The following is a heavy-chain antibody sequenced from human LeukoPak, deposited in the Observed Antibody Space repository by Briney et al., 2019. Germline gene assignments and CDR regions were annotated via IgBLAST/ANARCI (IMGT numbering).Heavy chain of an antibody. CDR3: ASECGYACLDY. CDR1: GFTFGSYW. CDR2: IKQDGSEK. D-gene: IGHD5-12*01. V-gene: IGHV3-7*05. J-gene: IGHJ4*02. Sequence: GGSLRLSCAASGFTFGSYWMSWVRQAPGKGLEWVANIKQDGSEKYYVDSVKGRFTISRDNAKNSLYLQMNSLRAEDTAVYYCASECGYACLDYWGQGTLVTASS.